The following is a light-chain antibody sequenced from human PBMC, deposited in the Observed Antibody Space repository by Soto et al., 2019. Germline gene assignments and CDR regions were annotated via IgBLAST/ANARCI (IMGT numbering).Light chain of an antibody. V-gene: IGKV3-15*01. CDR3: QQYNNWPQT. CDR2: GAS. J-gene: IGKJ1*01. Sequence: EIVLIQSPATLSLSPGEGATLSCRASQSVSDYLAWYQQKPGQAPRILIYGASTRATGVPARFSGSGSGTEFTLTISSLQSEDFAVYYCQQYNNWPQTFGQGTKVDIK. CDR1: QSVSDY.